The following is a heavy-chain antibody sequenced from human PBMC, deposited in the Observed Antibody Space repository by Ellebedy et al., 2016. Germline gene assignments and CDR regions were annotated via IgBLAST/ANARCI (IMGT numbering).Heavy chain of an antibody. Sequence: GESLKISCAASGFSFSRHWMSWVRQAPGKGLEWVANIEEDGSAKYYVDSVRGRFTISRDNPKNSLYLQMNSLRDEDTGVYYCARDDSGGLGGAWGQGTLVTVPS. V-gene: IGHV3-7*04. D-gene: IGHD4-23*01. CDR2: IEEDGSAK. CDR1: GFSFSRHW. J-gene: IGHJ5*02. CDR3: ARDDSGGLGGA.